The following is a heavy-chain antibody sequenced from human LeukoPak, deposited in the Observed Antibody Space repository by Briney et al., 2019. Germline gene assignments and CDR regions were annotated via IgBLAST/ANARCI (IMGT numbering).Heavy chain of an antibody. Sequence: SETLSLTCTVSGGSISSYYWSWIRQPPGKGLEWIGYIYYSGSTNYNPSLKSRVTISLDTSKNQFSLKVSSVTAADTAVYYCARGDILTGCGDYWGQGALVTVSS. V-gene: IGHV4-59*01. J-gene: IGHJ4*02. D-gene: IGHD3-9*01. CDR1: GGSISSYY. CDR2: IYYSGST. CDR3: ARGDILTGCGDY.